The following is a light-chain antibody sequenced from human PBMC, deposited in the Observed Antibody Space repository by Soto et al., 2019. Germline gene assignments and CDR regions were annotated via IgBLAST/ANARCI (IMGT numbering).Light chain of an antibody. CDR3: QQHYNTPFT. CDR2: WAS. CDR1: HXXLYRSNNKNY. J-gene: IGKJ3*01. V-gene: IGKV4-1*01. Sequence: DILMTHSPYSLSVXLGYIXXXXXXXIHXXLYRSNNKNYLAWYQQKPGQPPKLLIYWASTRESGVPDRFSGSGSGTDFTLTISSLQGEDVAVYYCQQHYNTPFTFGPGTKVDIK.